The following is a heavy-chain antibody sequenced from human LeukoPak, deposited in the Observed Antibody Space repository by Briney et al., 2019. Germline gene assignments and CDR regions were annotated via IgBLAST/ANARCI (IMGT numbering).Heavy chain of an antibody. D-gene: IGHD3-22*01. CDR3: AKGVSPTTYYYDSSGYYYFDY. V-gene: IGHV3-23*01. CDR1: GFTFSSYA. CDR2: ISGSGGST. J-gene: IGHJ4*02. Sequence: GGSLRLSCAASGFTFSSYAMSWVRQAPGKGLEWVSAISGSGGSTYYADSVKGRFTISRDNSKNTLYLQMNSLRAEDTAVYYCAKGVSPTTYYYDSSGYYYFDYWGQGTLVTVSS.